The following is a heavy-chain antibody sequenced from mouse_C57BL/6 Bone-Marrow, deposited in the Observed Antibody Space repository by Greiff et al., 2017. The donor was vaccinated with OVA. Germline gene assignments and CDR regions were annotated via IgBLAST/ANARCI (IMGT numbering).Heavy chain of an antibody. J-gene: IGHJ3*01. D-gene: IGHD2-4*01. CDR3: ARYGDYDGAWFAY. CDR1: GYTFTSYW. Sequence: VKLMESGAELVKPGASVKLSCKASGYTFTSYWMHWVKQRPGQGLEWIGMIHPHSGSTNYNEKFKSKATLTVDKSSSTAYMQLSSLTVEDTAVYYGARYGDYDGAWFAYWGQGTLVTVSA. V-gene: IGHV1-64*01. CDR2: IHPHSGST.